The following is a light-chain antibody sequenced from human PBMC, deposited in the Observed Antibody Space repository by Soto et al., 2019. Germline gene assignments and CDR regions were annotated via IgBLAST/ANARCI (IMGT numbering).Light chain of an antibody. CDR1: SSDVGGYNY. J-gene: IGLJ1*01. V-gene: IGLV2-8*01. CDR2: DVG. CDR3: SSHEGSSDPFV. Sequence: QSALTQPPSASGSPGQSVTISCTGTSSDVGGYNYVSWYQQHPGKAPKVMIYDVGNRPSGVPYRFSGSKSGNTASLTVSVLQAEDEADYYCSSHEGSSDPFVFVTGTKLTVL.